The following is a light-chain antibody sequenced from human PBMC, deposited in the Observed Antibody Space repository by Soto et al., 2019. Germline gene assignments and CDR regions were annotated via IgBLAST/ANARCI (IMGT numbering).Light chain of an antibody. CDR2: WAS. J-gene: IGKJ4*01. CDR3: QQYHSLPLT. V-gene: IGKV4-1*01. Sequence: DIVMTQSPDSLAVSLGERATINCKSSQSVLHSPNNKNYLAWYQQKPGQPPKLLIYWASTREFGVPDRFSGSGSGTDFTLTISSLQAEDVAVYYCQQYHSLPLTFGGGTKVEIK. CDR1: QSVLHSPNNKNY.